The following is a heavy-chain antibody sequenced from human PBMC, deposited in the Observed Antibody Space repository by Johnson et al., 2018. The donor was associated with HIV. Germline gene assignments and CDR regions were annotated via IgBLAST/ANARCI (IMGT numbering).Heavy chain of an antibody. Sequence: QVQLLESGGGVVQPGRSLRLSCAASGFTFSSYAMHWVRRAPGKGLEWVAIISYDGSRKYYADSVKGRFPISRDNSKNTLYLQMNSLRVEDTAIYYCATLWFGDVSVYDAFDSWGLGTRVTVSS. D-gene: IGHD3-10*01. CDR1: GFTFSSYA. CDR3: ATLWFGDVSVYDAFDS. CDR2: ISYDGSRK. V-gene: IGHV3-30-3*01. J-gene: IGHJ3*02.